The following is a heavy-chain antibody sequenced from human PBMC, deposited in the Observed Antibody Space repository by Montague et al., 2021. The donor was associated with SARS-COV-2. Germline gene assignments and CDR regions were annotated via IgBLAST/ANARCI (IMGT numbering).Heavy chain of an antibody. V-gene: IGHV3-23*01. D-gene: IGHD3-10*01. Sequence: THYSNSVKGRFTISRDNSENTLYLQMNSLRAEDTAVDYCARDGRDYLPSGSYYLGGHYWGQGTLVIVSS. CDR3: ARDGRDYLPSGSYYLGGHY. J-gene: IGHJ4*02. CDR2: T.